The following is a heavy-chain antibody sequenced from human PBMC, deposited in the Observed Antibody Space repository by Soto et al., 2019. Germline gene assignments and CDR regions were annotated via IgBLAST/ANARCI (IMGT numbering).Heavy chain of an antibody. CDR3: ARADCGGDCYPFDP. D-gene: IGHD2-21*02. CDR1: GGSISSYY. Sequence: SETLSLTCTVSGGSISSYYWSWIRQPPGKGLEWIGYIYYSGSTNYNPSLKSRVTISVDTSKNQFSLKLSSVTAADTAVYYCARADCGGDCYPFDPWGQGTLVTVSS. J-gene: IGHJ5*02. V-gene: IGHV4-59*01. CDR2: IYYSGST.